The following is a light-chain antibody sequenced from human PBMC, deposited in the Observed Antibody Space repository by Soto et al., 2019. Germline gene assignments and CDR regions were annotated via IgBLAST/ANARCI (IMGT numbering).Light chain of an antibody. CDR3: GSWDSSLSAYV. Sequence: QSVLTQPPSVSAAPGQKVTISCSGSSSNIGGDSVSWYEHLPGTAPKLLIYDDIMRPSGIPDRFSHSYFGTSAALAITGFQNGDEADYYCGSWDSSLSAYVFGTGTKV. CDR2: DDI. CDR1: SSNIGGDS. V-gene: IGLV1-51*01. J-gene: IGLJ1*01.